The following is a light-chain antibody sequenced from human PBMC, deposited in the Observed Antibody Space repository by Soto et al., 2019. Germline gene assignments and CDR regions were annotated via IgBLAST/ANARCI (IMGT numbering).Light chain of an antibody. J-gene: IGKJ1*01. Sequence: IVLTQSPGTLSLSPGERATLSCRASQSVSSYLAWYQHKPGQAPRLLIYEASNRATGIPARFSGSGSGTDFTLTISSLEPEDFVVYYCPQRSNWPWTFGQGTKVDI. V-gene: IGKV3-11*01. CDR1: QSVSSY. CDR2: EAS. CDR3: PQRSNWPWT.